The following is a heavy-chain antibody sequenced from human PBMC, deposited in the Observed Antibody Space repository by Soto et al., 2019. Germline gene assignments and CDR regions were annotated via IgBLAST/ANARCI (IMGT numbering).Heavy chain of an antibody. J-gene: IGHJ4*02. CDR3: ARDGRSSYWRGWYYFEY. D-gene: IGHD6-19*01. CDR2: INPSGGST. V-gene: IGHV1-46*01. Sequence: ASVKVSCKASGYTFTSYYMHWVRQAPGEGLEWMGIINPSGGSTSYAQKFQGRVTMTRDTSTSTVYMELSSLRSEDTAVYYCARDGRSSYWRGWYYFEYWGQGTIVTVSP. CDR1: GYTFTSYY.